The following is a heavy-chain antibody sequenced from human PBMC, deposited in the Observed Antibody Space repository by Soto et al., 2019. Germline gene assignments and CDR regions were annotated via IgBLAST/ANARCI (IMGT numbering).Heavy chain of an antibody. J-gene: IGHJ6*02. CDR1: GFTFSSYG. CDR3: ARERGSSGNPGYYYYYGMDV. V-gene: IGHV3-30*03. D-gene: IGHD6-13*01. Sequence: QVQLVESGGGVVQPGRSLRLSCAASGFTFSSYGMHWVRQAPGKGLEWVAVISYDGSNKYYADSVKGRFTISRDNSKNSLYLQMNSLRAEDTAVYYCARERGSSGNPGYYYYYGMDVWGQGTTVTVSS. CDR2: ISYDGSNK.